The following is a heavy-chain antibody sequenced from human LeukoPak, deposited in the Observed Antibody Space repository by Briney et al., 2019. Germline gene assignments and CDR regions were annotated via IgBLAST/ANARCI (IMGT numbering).Heavy chain of an antibody. CDR2: ISAYNGNT. CDR1: GYTFTIYG. J-gene: IGHJ4*02. CDR3: ARIDWSGPIGASDY. D-gene: IGHD3-3*01. V-gene: IGHV1-18*01. Sequence: AAVKVSCKSSGYTFTIYGISWVRQAPGQGLEWVGWISAYNGNTNYAQKLQGRVTMTTDTSTSTAYMELRSLRSDDTAVYYCARIDWSGPIGASDYWGQGTLVTVSS.